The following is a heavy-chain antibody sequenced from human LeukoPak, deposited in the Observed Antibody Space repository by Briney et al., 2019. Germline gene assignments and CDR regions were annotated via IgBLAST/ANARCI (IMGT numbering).Heavy chain of an antibody. CDR3: AKDQWHSSSSNFDF. CDR1: GFTFRDYW. CDR2: VSGGSFSI. Sequence: HPGGSLRLSCAASGFTFRDYWMSWVRQAPGKGLEWVAGVSGGSFSILYSGSVKGRFTISRDNSKDTLYLQMNSLRGEDTALYYCAKDQWHSSSSNFDFWGQGTLVTVSP. V-gene: IGHV3-23*01. J-gene: IGHJ4*02. D-gene: IGHD6-6*01.